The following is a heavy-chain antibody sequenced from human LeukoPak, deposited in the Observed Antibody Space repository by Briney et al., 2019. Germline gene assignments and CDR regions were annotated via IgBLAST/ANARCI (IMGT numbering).Heavy chain of an antibody. CDR3: ARDLVVVTATVPKRCAFDI. V-gene: IGHV3-21*01. Sequence: GGSLRLSCAASGFTFSSYSMNWVRQAPGKGLEWGSYICSSSSYIYYADSVKGQFTTSRDNAKNSLYLQMNSLRAEDTAVYYCARDLVVVTATVPKRCAFDIWGQGTMVTVSS. CDR2: ICSSSSYI. D-gene: IGHD2-21*02. CDR1: GFTFSSYS. J-gene: IGHJ3*02.